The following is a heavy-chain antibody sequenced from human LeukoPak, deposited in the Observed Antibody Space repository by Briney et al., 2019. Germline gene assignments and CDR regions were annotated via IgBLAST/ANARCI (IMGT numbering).Heavy chain of an antibody. CDR2: IYYSGST. V-gene: IGHV4-61*05. CDR3: ARVTGYMIEDYFDY. D-gene: IGHD3-22*01. J-gene: IGHJ4*02. CDR1: GDSISLSFYY. Sequence: SETLSLTCSVSGDSISLSFYYWGWIRQPPGKGLEWIGYIYYSGSTNYKPSLKSRVTISVETSKNQFSLKLRSVTAADTAVYYCARVTGYMIEDYFDYWGQGTLVTVSS.